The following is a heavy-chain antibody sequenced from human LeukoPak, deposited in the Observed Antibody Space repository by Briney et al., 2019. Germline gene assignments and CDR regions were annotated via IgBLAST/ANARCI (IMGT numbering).Heavy chain of an antibody. Sequence: PGGSLRLSCAASGFTFSSYAMSWVRQAPGKGLEWVSAISGSGGSTYYADSVKGRFAISRDNSKNTLYLQMNSLRAEDTAVYYCAKEREYGSGSYYDYWGQGTLVTVSS. CDR2: ISGSGGST. J-gene: IGHJ4*02. CDR3: AKEREYGSGSYYDY. V-gene: IGHV3-23*01. CDR1: GFTFSSYA. D-gene: IGHD3-10*01.